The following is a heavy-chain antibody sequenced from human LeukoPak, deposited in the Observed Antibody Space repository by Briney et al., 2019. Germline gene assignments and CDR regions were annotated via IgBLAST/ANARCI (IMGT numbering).Heavy chain of an antibody. V-gene: IGHV3-11*01. Sequence: GGSLRLSCAASGFTFSDYYMSWIRQAPGKGLEWISYISGSNITIYYTDSVKGRFTISRDNTKKLLYLQMDSLRAEDTATYYCARRSWSHAFDVWGRGTFVTVSS. J-gene: IGHJ3*01. CDR1: GFTFSDYY. D-gene: IGHD2-15*01. CDR3: ARRSWSHAFDV. CDR2: ISGSNITI.